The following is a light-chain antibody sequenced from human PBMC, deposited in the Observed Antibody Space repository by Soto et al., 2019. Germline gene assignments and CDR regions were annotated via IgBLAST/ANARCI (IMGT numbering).Light chain of an antibody. Sequence: QSVLTQPPSASGSPGQSVTISCTGTSSDVGKYDYVSWYQQHPGKAPKLMIYEVTNRPSGVSDRFSGSKSGNTASLTISGLQDEDEADYYCSSYTTRSTLVFGGGTQLTVL. CDR2: EVT. V-gene: IGLV2-14*01. CDR1: SSDVGKYDY. J-gene: IGLJ3*02. CDR3: SSYTTRSTLV.